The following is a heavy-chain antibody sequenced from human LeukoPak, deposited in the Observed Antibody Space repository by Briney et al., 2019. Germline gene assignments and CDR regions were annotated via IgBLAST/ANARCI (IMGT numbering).Heavy chain of an antibody. CDR3: AREIRSSYYFDY. Sequence: PGGSLRLSCAVSGFTFSSYGMNWVRQAPGKALEWVAVIWFDGSNKDYADSVKGRFAISRDNSKNTLYLQMNSLRAEDTAVYYCAREIRSSYYFDYRGQGTLVTVSS. V-gene: IGHV3-33*01. CDR1: GFTFSSYG. CDR2: IWFDGSNK. J-gene: IGHJ4*02.